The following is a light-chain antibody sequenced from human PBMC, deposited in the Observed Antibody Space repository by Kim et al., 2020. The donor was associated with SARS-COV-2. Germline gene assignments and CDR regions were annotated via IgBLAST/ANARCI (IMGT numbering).Light chain of an antibody. Sequence: VSPGQTASITCAGDKLGYKYACWYQQKPGQSPVLVIYQDSKRPSGIPERFSGSNSGNTATLTISGTQAMDEADYYCQAWDSSTEVFGTGTKVTVL. CDR2: QDS. J-gene: IGLJ1*01. CDR1: KLGYKY. CDR3: QAWDSSTEV. V-gene: IGLV3-1*01.